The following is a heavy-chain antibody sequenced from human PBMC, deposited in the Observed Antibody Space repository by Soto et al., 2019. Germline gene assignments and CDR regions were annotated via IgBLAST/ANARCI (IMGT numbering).Heavy chain of an antibody. V-gene: IGHV1-18*04. CDR2: ISAYNGNT. CDR1: GYTFTSYG. CDR3: ARDWGIVVVPAATPINWFDP. Sequence: QVQLVQSGAEVKKPGASVKVSCKASGYTFTSYGISWVRQAPGQGLEWMGWISAYNGNTNYAQKLQGRVTMTTDTSTSTAYMELRSLRSDDTAVYYCARDWGIVVVPAATPINWFDPWGQGTLVAVSS. D-gene: IGHD2-2*01. J-gene: IGHJ5*02.